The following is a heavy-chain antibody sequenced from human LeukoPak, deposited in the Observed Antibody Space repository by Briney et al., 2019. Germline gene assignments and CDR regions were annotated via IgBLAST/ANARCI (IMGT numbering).Heavy chain of an antibody. J-gene: IGHJ4*02. V-gene: IGHV3-30*02. D-gene: IGHD3-3*01. CDR2: IRYDGSDH. CDR3: APRGEYRDVWSGPKY. CDR1: GFSFSSYG. Sequence: GGSLRLSCAASGFSFSSYGMHWVRQAPGKGLEWVAFIRYDGSDHYYTDSVKGRFTISRDNSKNTVYLQMNSLRAEDTAVYYCAPRGEYRDVWSGPKYWGQGTLVTVSS.